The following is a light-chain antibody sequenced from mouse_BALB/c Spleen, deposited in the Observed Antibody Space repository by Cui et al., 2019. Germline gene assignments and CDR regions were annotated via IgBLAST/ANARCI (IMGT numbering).Light chain of an antibody. CDR1: QDINSY. J-gene: IGKJ2*01. V-gene: IGKV14-111*01. CDR3: LQYDEFPYT. CDR2: RAN. Sequence: DIKMTQSPSSMYASLGERVTITSKASQDINSYLSWFQQKPGKSPKTLIYRANRLVDGVPSRFSGSGSGQDYSLTISSLEYEDMGIYYCLQYDEFPYTFGGGTKLEIK.